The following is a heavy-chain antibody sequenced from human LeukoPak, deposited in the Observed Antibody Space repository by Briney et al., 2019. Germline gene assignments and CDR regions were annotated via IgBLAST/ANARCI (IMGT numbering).Heavy chain of an antibody. V-gene: IGHV1-46*01. CDR1: GYTFTSYY. CDR3: ARDSGMVRGTVDY. CDR2: INPSGGST. J-gene: IGHJ4*01. Sequence: ASVNLSCKSSGYTFTSYYMYWVRQAPGQGLEWMGIINPSGGSTSYAQKFQGRVTMTRDTSTSTVYMELSSLRSEDTAVYYCARDSGMVRGTVDYWGQGTLVTVSS. D-gene: IGHD3-10*01.